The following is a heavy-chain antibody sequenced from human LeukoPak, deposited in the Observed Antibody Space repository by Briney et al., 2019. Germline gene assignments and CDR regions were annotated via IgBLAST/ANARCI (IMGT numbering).Heavy chain of an antibody. D-gene: IGHD6-19*01. V-gene: IGHV1-2*06. Sequence: GASVKVSCKASGYTFTGYYMHWVRQAPGQGLEWMGRINPNSGGTNYAQKFQGRVTMTRDTSISTAYMELSRLRSDDTAVYYSARTRIAVAGDLDYWGQGTLVTASS. J-gene: IGHJ4*02. CDR1: GYTFTGYY. CDR3: ARTRIAVAGDLDY. CDR2: INPNSGGT.